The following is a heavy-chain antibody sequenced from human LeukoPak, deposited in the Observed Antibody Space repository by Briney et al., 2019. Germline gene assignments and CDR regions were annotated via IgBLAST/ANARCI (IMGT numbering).Heavy chain of an antibody. CDR2: IYTSGST. D-gene: IGHD3-22*01. J-gene: IGHJ4*02. V-gene: IGHV4-61*02. CDR3: ARRNYYDSRIDY. Sequence: KPSQSLSLTCTVSGGSISSGSYYWSWIRQPAGKGLEWIGRIYTSGSTNYNPSLKSRVTISVDTSKNQFSLKLSSVTAADTAVYYCARRNYYDSRIDYWGQGTLVTVSS. CDR1: GGSISSGSYY.